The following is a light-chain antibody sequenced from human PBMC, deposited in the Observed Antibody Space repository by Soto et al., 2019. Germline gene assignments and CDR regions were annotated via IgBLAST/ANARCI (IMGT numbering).Light chain of an antibody. CDR2: VNSDGSH. Sequence: QLVLTQSPSASASLGASVKLTCTLSSGHSSNAIAWHQQQPEKGPRYLMKVNSDGSHNKGDGIPDRFSGSSSGAERHLTISSLQSEDEADYYCQTWGIGMQVFGGGTKLTVL. CDR1: SGHSSNA. V-gene: IGLV4-69*01. CDR3: QTWGIGMQV. J-gene: IGLJ2*01.